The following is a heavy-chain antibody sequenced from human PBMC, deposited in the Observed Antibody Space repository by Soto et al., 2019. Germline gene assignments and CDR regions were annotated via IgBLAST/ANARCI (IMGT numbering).Heavy chain of an antibody. CDR1: GGSISSGDYY. CDR3: ARDQYSTSSHWFDP. J-gene: IGHJ5*02. Sequence: SETLSLTCTVSGGSISSGDYYWSWIRQHPGKGLEWIGCIYDSGTTSYNPSLRSRVTISLDTSKKQFSLKLSSVTAADTAVYYCARDQYSTSSHWFDPWGQGTLVTVSS. V-gene: IGHV4-31*03. D-gene: IGHD6-6*01. CDR2: IYDSGTT.